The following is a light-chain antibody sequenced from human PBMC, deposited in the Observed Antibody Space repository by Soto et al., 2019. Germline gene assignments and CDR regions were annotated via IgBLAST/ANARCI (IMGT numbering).Light chain of an antibody. Sequence: SYELTQPPSVSVAPGQTASITCGGNNIGAKGVHWYQQKNPGQAPVLVVFDDRARPSAIPERFSGSNSGNTATLTISRVEAGDEADYYCQVWHSTSVRVCGGGTKLTVL. J-gene: IGLJ2*01. CDR2: DDR. CDR3: QVWHSTSVRV. V-gene: IGLV3-21*02. CDR1: NIGAKG.